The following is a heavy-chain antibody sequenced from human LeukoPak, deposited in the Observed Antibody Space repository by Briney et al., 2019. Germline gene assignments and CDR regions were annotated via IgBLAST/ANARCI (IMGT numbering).Heavy chain of an antibody. D-gene: IGHD3-9*01. CDR2: IYYSGST. J-gene: IGHJ4*02. CDR3: ARGARYFDWLSSR. Sequence: PSETLSLTCTVSGGSISSYYWSWIRQPPGKGLEWIGYIYYSGSTNYNPSLKSRVTISVDTSKNQFSLKLSSVTAADTAVYYCARGARYFDWLSSRWGQGTLVTVSS. CDR1: GGSISSYY. V-gene: IGHV4-59*01.